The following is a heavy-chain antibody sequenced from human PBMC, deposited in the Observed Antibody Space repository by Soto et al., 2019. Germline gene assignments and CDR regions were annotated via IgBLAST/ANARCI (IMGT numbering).Heavy chain of an antibody. CDR1: GGSISSGGDY. CDR3: ARDAKRYDYVWGSYRTDPAPFDY. V-gene: IGHV4-31*03. CDR2: IYYSGST. J-gene: IGHJ4*02. D-gene: IGHD3-16*02. Sequence: SETLSLTCTVSGGSISSGGDYWSWIRQHPGKGLEWIGYIYYSGSTYYNPSLKSRVTISVDTSKNQFSLKLSSVTAADTAVYYCARDAKRYDYVWGSYRTDPAPFDYWGQGTLVTVSS.